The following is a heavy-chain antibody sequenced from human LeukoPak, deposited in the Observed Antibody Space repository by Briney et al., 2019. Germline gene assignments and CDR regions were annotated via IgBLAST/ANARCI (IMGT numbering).Heavy chain of an antibody. Sequence: GGSLRLSCAACGFTVSSDYMSWVRQAPGKGLEWVSIIYSGGSTYYADSVKGRFTISRDNSKNTLYLQMNSLRAEDTAVYYCARDSGSYYNYWGQGTLVTVSS. J-gene: IGHJ4*02. D-gene: IGHD3-10*01. V-gene: IGHV3-66*01. CDR1: GFTVSSDY. CDR2: IYSGGST. CDR3: ARDSGSYYNY.